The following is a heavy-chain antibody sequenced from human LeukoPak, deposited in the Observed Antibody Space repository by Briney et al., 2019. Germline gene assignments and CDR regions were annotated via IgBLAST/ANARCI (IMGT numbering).Heavy chain of an antibody. CDR2: SQTTKPNSCTT. D-gene: IGHD6-13*01. J-gene: IGHJ4*02. CDR3: VRVVTTSSGWYHFDN. Sequence: GGSLRLSRAASGFPITDHHMDGVRQAPRKGREGVGRSQTTKPNSCTTEYAGSVKGRFTISRDDSKNSLYLQLNSLKPEDTAVYYCVRVVTTSSGWYHFDNWGQGTLVTVSS. CDR1: GFPITDHH. V-gene: IGHV3-72*01.